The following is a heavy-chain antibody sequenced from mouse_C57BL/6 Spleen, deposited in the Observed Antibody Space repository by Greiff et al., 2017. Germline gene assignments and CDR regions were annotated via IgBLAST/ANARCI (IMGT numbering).Heavy chain of an antibody. Sequence: QVQLQESGPGLVAPSPSLSITCTVSGFSLTSYGVHWVRQPPGKGLEWLVVIWSDGSATYNSAIKTRLSTSKDNSKSQVFLKMNSLQTDDTALYYCARHWDRYYAMDYWGQGTSVTVSS. CDR1: GFSLTSYG. CDR2: IWSDGSA. D-gene: IGHD3-3*01. J-gene: IGHJ4*01. CDR3: ARHWDRYYAMDY. V-gene: IGHV2-6-1*01.